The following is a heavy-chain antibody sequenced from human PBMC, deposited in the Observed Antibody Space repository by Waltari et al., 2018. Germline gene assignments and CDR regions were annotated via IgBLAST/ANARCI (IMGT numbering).Heavy chain of an antibody. D-gene: IGHD1-26*01. CDR2: IWYDGKKR. Sequence: QAQLVESGGGVVQPGRSLRLACAASGFPFRSYGMRWVRRAPGKGLEWVAIIWYDGKKRYYGDSVKGRFTISRDNSEETLYLQMNSLRAEDTAVYYCARDGIVGAPADFYYYGMDVWGQGTTVTVSS. CDR3: ARDGIVGAPADFYYYGMDV. CDR1: GFPFRSYG. V-gene: IGHV3-33*01. J-gene: IGHJ6*02.